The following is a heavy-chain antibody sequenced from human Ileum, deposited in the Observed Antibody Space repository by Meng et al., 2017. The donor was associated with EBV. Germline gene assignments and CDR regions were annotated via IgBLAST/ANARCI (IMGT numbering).Heavy chain of an antibody. CDR1: AGSTRSSKC. D-gene: IGHD6-19*01. CDR2: IYHSGCT. CDR3: ARVGQWLPIDY. J-gene: IGHJ4*02. V-gene: IGHV4-4*02. Sequence: QLQLREAGPGLATASLSPARTCAGSAGSTRSSKCVSWVRQSPGKGLEWIGEIYHSGCTNYHPSLKSRVTMSVDKSKKQFSLNLSSVTAADTAVYYCARVGQWLPIDYWGQGTLVTVSS.